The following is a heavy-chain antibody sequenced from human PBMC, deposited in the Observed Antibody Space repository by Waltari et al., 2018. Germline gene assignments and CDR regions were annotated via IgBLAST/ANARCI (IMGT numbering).Heavy chain of an antibody. D-gene: IGHD5-12*01. J-gene: IGHJ5*02. CDR2: IYHSGST. Sequence: QVQLQESGPGLVKPSETLSLTCAVSGYSISSGYYWGWIRQPPGKGLEWIGSIYHSGSTYYNPSRKSRVTISVDTSKNQFSLKLSSVTAADTAVYYCARLRLQGWFDPWGQGTLVTVSS. CDR1: GYSISSGYY. CDR3: ARLRLQGWFDP. V-gene: IGHV4-38-2*01.